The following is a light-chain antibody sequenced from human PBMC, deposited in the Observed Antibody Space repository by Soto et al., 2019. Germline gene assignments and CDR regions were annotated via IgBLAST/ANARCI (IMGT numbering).Light chain of an antibody. Sequence: EIVLTQSPATLSVSPGERATLSCRASQSVDSNLAWYQQKPGQAPRLLIYGASTRATGIPARFSGSGSGTEFTLTVSSLQSEDFGLYYCQQYHNWPPITFGQGTRLENK. CDR2: GAS. J-gene: IGKJ5*01. V-gene: IGKV3-15*01. CDR3: QQYHNWPPIT. CDR1: QSVDSN.